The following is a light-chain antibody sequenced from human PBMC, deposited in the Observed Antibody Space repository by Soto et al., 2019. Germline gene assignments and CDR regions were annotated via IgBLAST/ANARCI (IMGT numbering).Light chain of an antibody. CDR3: CSYAGSSTLVV. CDR2: EGS. J-gene: IGLJ2*01. CDR1: SSDVGSYNL. Sequence: QSVLTQPASVSGSPGQSITISCTGTSSDVGSYNLVSWYQQHPGKAPKLMIYEGSKLPSGVSNRFSGSKSGNTASLTSSGLQAEDEADYYCCSYAGSSTLVVFGGGTQLTVL. V-gene: IGLV2-23*03.